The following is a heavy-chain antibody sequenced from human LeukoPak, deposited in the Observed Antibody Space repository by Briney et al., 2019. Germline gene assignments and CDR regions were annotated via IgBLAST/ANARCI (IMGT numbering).Heavy chain of an antibody. Sequence: PSRTLSLTCTVSGGSISSGDYYWSWIRQPPGKGLEWIGYIYYSGSTYYNPSLKSRVTISVDTSKNQFSLKLSSVTAADTAVYYCARDDCTNGHGWFDPWGQGTLVTVSS. D-gene: IGHD2-8*01. CDR2: IYYSGST. CDR3: ARDDCTNGHGWFDP. V-gene: IGHV4-30-4*08. J-gene: IGHJ5*02. CDR1: GGSISSGDYY.